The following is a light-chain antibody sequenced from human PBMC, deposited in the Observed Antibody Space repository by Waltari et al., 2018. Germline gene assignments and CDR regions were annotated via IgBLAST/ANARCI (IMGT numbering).Light chain of an antibody. CDR3: QQSYSTLVT. CDR2: AAS. J-gene: IGKJ1*01. V-gene: IGKV1-39*01. Sequence: DIQMTQSPSSLSASVGDRVTITCRASQSISSYLNWYQQKPGKAPKLLIYAASSLQSGGPSRFSGSGSGTDFTLTISSLQPEDFATYYCQQSYSTLVTFGQGTKVEIK. CDR1: QSISSY.